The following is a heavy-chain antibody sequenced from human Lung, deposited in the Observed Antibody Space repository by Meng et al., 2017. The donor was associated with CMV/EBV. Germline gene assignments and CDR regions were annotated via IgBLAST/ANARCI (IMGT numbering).Heavy chain of an antibody. CDR2: INHTGST. D-gene: IGHD5-18*01. V-gene: IGHV4-34*01. CDR1: GGSFSGYY. Sequence: SXTXSLXCAVYGGSFSGYYWSRIRQSPGKGLEWIGEINHTGSTNYNPSLRSRVTISVDTSKNQFSLKLNSVTAADTAVYYCARRGKPTAMFTFGPPRYHYGLDVWXQGNXVTVSS. CDR3: ARRGKPTAMFTFGPPRYHYGLDV. J-gene: IGHJ6*02.